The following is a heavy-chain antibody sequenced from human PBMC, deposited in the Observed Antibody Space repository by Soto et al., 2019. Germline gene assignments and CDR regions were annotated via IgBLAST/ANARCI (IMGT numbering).Heavy chain of an antibody. J-gene: IGHJ4*02. V-gene: IGHV3-30-3*01. Sequence: QVQLVESGGGVVQPGRSLRLSCAASGFTFSSYAMHWVRQAPGKGLEWVAVISYDGSNKYYADSVKGRFTISRNKPKNTPDLQMDSLRAEDTAVYYCARFVADCSGGSCRAYCGQGTVVTVSS. CDR2: ISYDGSNK. CDR1: GFTFSSYA. CDR3: ARFVADCSGGSCRAY. D-gene: IGHD2-15*01.